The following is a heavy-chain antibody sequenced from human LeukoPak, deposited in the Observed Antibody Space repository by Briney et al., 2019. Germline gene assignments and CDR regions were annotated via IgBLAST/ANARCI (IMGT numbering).Heavy chain of an antibody. D-gene: IGHD3-22*01. CDR2: ISSSSSYI. J-gene: IGHJ4*02. V-gene: IGHV3-21*01. Sequence: PGGSLRLSCAASGFTFSSYSMNWVRQAPGKGLEWVSSISSSSSYIYYADSVKGRFTISRDNAKNSLYLQMNSLRAEDTAVYYCARDGGYDSRGYDDYWGQGTLVTVSS. CDR3: ARDGGYDSRGYDDY. CDR1: GFTFSSYS.